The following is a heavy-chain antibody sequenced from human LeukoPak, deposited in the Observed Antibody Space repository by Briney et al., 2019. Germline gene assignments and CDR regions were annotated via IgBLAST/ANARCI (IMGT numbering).Heavy chain of an antibody. V-gene: IGHV4-38-2*02. CDR1: GYSISSGYY. CDR2: IYHSGST. Sequence: SETLSLTCTVSGYSISSGYYWGWIRQPPGKGLEWNGSIYHSGSTYYSPSLKSRVTISLDTSRNQFSLKLNSVTAADTAVYYCAKSNGYGLVDIWGQGTMVTVSS. CDR3: AKSNGYGLVDI. D-gene: IGHD3-10*01. J-gene: IGHJ3*02.